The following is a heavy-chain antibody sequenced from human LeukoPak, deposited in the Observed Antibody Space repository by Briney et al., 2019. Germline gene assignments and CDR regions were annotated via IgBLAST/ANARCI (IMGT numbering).Heavy chain of an antibody. Sequence: GGSLRLSCAVSGFTFSDYHMSWLRQAPGKGLEWVSYISSGGSSISHADSVKGRFTISRDNAENSLYLQMNSLRAEDTAVYYCARRPAAGRCFDYWGQGTLVTVSS. V-gene: IGHV3-11*01. J-gene: IGHJ4*02. CDR1: GFTFSDYH. D-gene: IGHD6-13*01. CDR2: ISSGGSSI. CDR3: ARRPAAGRCFDY.